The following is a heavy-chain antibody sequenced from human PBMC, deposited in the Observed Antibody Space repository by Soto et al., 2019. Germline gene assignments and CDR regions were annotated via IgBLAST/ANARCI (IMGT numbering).Heavy chain of an antibody. V-gene: IGHV3-33*01. J-gene: IGHJ6*03. D-gene: IGHD4-17*01. CDR2: IWYDGSNK. CDR3: ARDSLDYGDPYYYYYMDV. Sequence: PGGSLRLSCAASGFTFSSYGMHWVRQAPGKGLEWVAVIWYDGSNKYYADSVKGRFTISRDNSKNTLYLQMNSLRAEDTAVYYCARDSLDYGDPYYYYYMDVWGKGTTVTVSS. CDR1: GFTFSSYG.